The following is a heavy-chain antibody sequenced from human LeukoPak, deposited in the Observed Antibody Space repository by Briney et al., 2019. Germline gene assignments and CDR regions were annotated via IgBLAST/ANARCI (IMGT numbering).Heavy chain of an antibody. D-gene: IGHD3-22*01. Sequence: GGSLRLSCAASGFTFSSYSMNWVRQAPGKGLEWVSVIYSGGSTYYADSVKGRFTISRDNSKNTLYLQMNSLRAEDTAVYYCARGTRDYYDSSGYLRYFDYWGQGTLVTVSS. CDR2: IYSGGST. J-gene: IGHJ4*02. CDR3: ARGTRDYYDSSGYLRYFDY. V-gene: IGHV3-53*01. CDR1: GFTFSSYS.